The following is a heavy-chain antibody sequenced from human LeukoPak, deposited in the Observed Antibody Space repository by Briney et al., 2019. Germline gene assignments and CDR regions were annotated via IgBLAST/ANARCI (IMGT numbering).Heavy chain of an antibody. CDR1: GYTFTSHG. J-gene: IGHJ4*02. CDR3: ARGEAAAVTSFDS. V-gene: IGHV1-18*01. D-gene: IGHD6-13*01. CDR2: ISAYNGDT. Sequence: ASVKVSCKASGYTFTSHGISWVRQAPGQGLEWMGWISAYNGDTNYAQNLQGRVTLTTDTSTTTAYMVPRSLKSDDTAVYYCARGEAAAVTSFDSWGQGTQVTVSS.